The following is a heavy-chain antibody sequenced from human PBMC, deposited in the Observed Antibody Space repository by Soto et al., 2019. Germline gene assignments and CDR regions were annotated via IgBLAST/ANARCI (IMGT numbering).Heavy chain of an antibody. CDR3: TRQSRGAAAGPSDY. CDR2: IRSKANSYAT. J-gene: IGHJ4*02. V-gene: IGHV3-73*01. CDR1: GFTFSGSA. D-gene: IGHD6-13*01. Sequence: GGSLRLSCAASGFTFSGSAMHWVRQASGKGLEWVGRIRSKANSYATAYAASVKGRFTISRDDSKSTAYLQMNSLKTEDTAVYYCTRQSRGAAAGPSDYWGQGTLVTVSS.